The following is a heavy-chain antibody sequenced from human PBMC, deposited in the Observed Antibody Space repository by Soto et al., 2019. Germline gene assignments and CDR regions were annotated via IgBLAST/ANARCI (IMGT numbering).Heavy chain of an antibody. J-gene: IGHJ4*01. D-gene: IGHD3-22*01. Sequence: ASVKVSCKASGYTFTSYAMHWVRQAPGQRLEWMGWINAGNGNTKYSQKFQDRVTITRDTSASTAYMELSSLRSEDTAVYYCARAPPYYYDSSGYYTPFDYWGRGTLVTVSS. V-gene: IGHV1-3*01. CDR1: GYTFTSYA. CDR2: INAGNGNT. CDR3: ARAPPYYYDSSGYYTPFDY.